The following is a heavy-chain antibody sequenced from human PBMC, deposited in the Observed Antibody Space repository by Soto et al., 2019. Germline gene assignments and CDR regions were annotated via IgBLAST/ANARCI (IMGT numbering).Heavy chain of an antibody. D-gene: IGHD6-13*01. CDR3: ARDDIAASGFFDY. J-gene: IGHJ4*02. CDR2: ISSDGNTI. V-gene: IGHV3-11*01. Sequence: VQLVESGGGLVKPGGSLRLSCAASGFTFSDYYMTWIRQPPGKGLECVSYISSDGNTIHYADSVKGRFTISRDNAKKSLYLQMNSLRAEDTAVYYCARDDIAASGFFDYWGQGTLVTVSS. CDR1: GFTFSDYY.